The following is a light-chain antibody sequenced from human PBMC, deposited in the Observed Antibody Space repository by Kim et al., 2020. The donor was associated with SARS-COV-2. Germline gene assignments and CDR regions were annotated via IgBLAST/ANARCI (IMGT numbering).Light chain of an antibody. V-gene: IGKV3-20*01. CDR1: QSVSSIS. CDR2: SAS. CDR3: QQYGSSPLT. Sequence: LSPGERATLSCRASQSVSSISLAWYQQKPGQAPRLLIYSASSRATGIPERFSGGGAGTDFTLTFSRLEPEDFAVYYCQQYGSSPLTFGGGTKLEI. J-gene: IGKJ4*01.